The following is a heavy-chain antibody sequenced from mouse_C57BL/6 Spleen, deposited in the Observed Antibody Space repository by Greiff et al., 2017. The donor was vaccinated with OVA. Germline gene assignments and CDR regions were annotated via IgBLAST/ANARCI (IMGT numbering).Heavy chain of an antibody. D-gene: IGHD1-1*01. CDR2: IDPSDSET. V-gene: IGHV1-52*01. CDR1: GYTFTSYW. Sequence: QVQLQQPGAELVRPGSSVKLSCKASGYTFTSYWMHWVKQRPIQGLEWIGNIDPSDSETHYNQKFKDKATLTVDKSSSTAYMQLSSLTSEDSAVYYGARDGSSYVRAMDYWGQGTSVTVSS. J-gene: IGHJ4*01. CDR3: ARDGSSYVRAMDY.